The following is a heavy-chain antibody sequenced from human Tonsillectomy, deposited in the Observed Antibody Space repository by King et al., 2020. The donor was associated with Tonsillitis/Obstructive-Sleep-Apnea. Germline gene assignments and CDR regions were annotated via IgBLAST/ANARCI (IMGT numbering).Heavy chain of an antibody. Sequence: VQLVQSGGGLVKPGGSLRLSCAASGFTFTNAWMSWVRQAPGKGLDWVGRIKSKTDGGTTDYAAPVKGRFTISRDDSKNTLYPQMNSLKSEDTAVYYCTTLSMVVTFDYWGQGTLVTVSS. V-gene: IGHV3-15*01. J-gene: IGHJ4*02. CDR1: GFTFTNAW. D-gene: IGHD4/OR15-4a*01. CDR3: TTLSMVVTFDY. CDR2: IKSKTDGGTT.